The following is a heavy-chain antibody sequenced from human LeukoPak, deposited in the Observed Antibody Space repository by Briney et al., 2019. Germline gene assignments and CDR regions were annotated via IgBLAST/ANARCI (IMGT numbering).Heavy chain of an antibody. D-gene: IGHD5-18*01. CDR3: ARDGYSYGMVFDY. CDR2: IDSSGNTI. Sequence: GGSLRLSCVASGFTLRSYEMNWVRQAPGKGLEWVSYIDSSGNTIGYADSVKGRFTISRDNAKNSLYLQMNSLRAEDTAVYYCARDGYSYGMVFDYWGQGTLVTVSS. V-gene: IGHV3-48*03. CDR1: GFTLRSYE. J-gene: IGHJ4*02.